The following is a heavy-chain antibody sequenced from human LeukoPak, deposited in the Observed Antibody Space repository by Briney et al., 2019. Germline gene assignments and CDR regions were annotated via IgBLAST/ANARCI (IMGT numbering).Heavy chain of an antibody. CDR2: ISYDGSNK. V-gene: IGHV3-30*04. CDR1: GFTFSSYA. J-gene: IGHJ4*02. CDR3: ARYNYGSGSYPDY. Sequence: GGSLRLSCAASGFTFSSYAMHWVRQAPGKGLEWVAVISYDGSNKYYADSVKGRFTISRDNSKNTLYLQMNSLRAEETAVYYCARYNYGSGSYPDYWGQGTLVTVSS. D-gene: IGHD3-10*01.